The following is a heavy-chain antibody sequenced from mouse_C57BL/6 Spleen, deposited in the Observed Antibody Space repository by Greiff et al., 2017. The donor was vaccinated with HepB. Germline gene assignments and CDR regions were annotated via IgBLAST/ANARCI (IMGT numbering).Heavy chain of an antibody. J-gene: IGHJ4*01. CDR1: GFNIKDYY. Sequence: EVKLQESGAELVRPGASVKLSCTASGFNIKDYYMHWVKQRPEQGLEWIGRIDPEDGDTEYAPKFQGKATMTADTSSNTAYLQLSSLTSEDTAVYYCSSVYGSSYDYAMDYWGQGTSVTVSS. CDR2: IDPEDGDT. CDR3: SSVYGSSYDYAMDY. V-gene: IGHV14-1*01. D-gene: IGHD1-1*01.